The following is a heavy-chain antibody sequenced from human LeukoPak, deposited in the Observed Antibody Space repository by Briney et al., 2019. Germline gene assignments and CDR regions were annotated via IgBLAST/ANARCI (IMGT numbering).Heavy chain of an antibody. CDR1: GGTFSSYA. V-gene: IGHV1-69*04. D-gene: IGHD2-2*01. CDR3: ASFRGGGDGVVVVPAAMAEGAFDI. CDR2: IIPILGIA. Sequence: ASVKVSCKASGGTFSSYAISWVRQAPGQGLEWMGRIIPILGIANYAQKFQGRVTITADKSTSTAYMELSSLRSEDTAVYYCASFRGGGDGVVVVPAAMAEGAFDIWGQGTMVTVSS. J-gene: IGHJ3*02.